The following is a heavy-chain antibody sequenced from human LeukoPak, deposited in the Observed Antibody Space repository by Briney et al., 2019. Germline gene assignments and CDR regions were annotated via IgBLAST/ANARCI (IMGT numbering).Heavy chain of an antibody. D-gene: IGHD4-11*01. J-gene: IGHJ4*02. Sequence: GGSLRLSCAASGFTFSGSAMHWVRQASGKGLEWVGRIRSKANSYATAYAASVKGRFTISRDDSKNTAHLQMNSLKTEDTAVYYCTTLMTTVTTVDYWGQGTLVTVSS. CDR1: GFTFSGSA. V-gene: IGHV3-73*01. CDR2: IRSKANSYAT. CDR3: TTLMTTVTTVDY.